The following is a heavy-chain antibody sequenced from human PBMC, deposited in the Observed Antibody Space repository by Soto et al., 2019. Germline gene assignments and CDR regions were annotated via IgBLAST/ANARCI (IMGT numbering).Heavy chain of an antibody. D-gene: IGHD1-20*01. CDR2: IKQDGSEK. CDR3: ARDGITGTLLYYYYYGMDV. CDR1: GFTFRSYW. J-gene: IGHJ6*02. V-gene: IGHV3-7*01. Sequence: GGSLRLSCAASGFTFRSYWMSWVRQAPGKGLEWVANIKQDGSEKYYVDSVKGRFTISRDNAKNSLYLQMNSLRAEDTAVYYCARDGITGTLLYYYYYGMDVWGQGTTVTVSS.